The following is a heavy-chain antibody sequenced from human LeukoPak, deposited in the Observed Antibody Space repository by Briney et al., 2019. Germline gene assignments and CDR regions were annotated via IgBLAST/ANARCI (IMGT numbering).Heavy chain of an antibody. V-gene: IGHV4-59*01. CDR2: IYYSGST. CDR3: ARAEVLPDYYAISGGFDY. D-gene: IGHD3-10*01. Sequence: PSETLSLTCTVSGGSSSTYYWSWIRQPPGKGLEWIGYIYYSGSTNYNPSLKGRVTISVDTSKNQFSLKLSSVTAADTAVYYCARAEVLPDYYAISGGFDYWGQGTLVTVSS. CDR1: GGSSSTYY. J-gene: IGHJ4*02.